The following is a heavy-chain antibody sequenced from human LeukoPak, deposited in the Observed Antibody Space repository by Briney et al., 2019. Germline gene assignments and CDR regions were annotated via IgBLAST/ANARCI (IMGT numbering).Heavy chain of an antibody. CDR1: GFTFSSYE. V-gene: IGHV3-48*03. Sequence: GGSLRLSCAASGFTFSSYEMNWVRQAPGKGLEWVSYISSSGSTIYYADSVKGRFTISRDNAKNSLYLQMNSLRAEDTAVYYCARDGVLLYYDSSGYPSGFDYWGQGTLVTVSS. J-gene: IGHJ4*02. CDR2: ISSSGSTI. CDR3: ARDGVLLYYDSSGYPSGFDY. D-gene: IGHD3-22*01.